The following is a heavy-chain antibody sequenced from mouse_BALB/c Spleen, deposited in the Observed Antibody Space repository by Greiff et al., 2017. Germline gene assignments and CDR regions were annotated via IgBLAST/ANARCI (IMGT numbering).Heavy chain of an antibody. CDR2: ISYSGST. D-gene: IGHD2-1*01. CDR1: GDSITSGY. J-gene: IGHJ4*01. V-gene: IGHV3-8*02. Sequence: AQLKESGPSLVKPSQTLSLTCSVTGDSITSGYWNWIRKFPGNKLEYMGYISYSGSTYYNPSLKSRISITRDTSKNQYYLQLNSVTTEDTATYYCAREGYGNYRYYAMDYWGQGTSVTVSS. CDR3: AREGYGNYRYYAMDY.